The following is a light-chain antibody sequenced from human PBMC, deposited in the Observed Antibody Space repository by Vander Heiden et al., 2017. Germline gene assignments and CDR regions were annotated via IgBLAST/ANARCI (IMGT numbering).Light chain of an antibody. CDR1: QSIRSS. CDR3: QRSSSLPLT. Sequence: EIVLTQSPDFQSVTPKEKVTITCRASQSIRSSLHWYQQKPEQSPKLLIKYASQAIPGVPSRFSGRGSGTDFSLTINILEAEDAAAYYCQRSSSLPLTFGGGTKVEIK. J-gene: IGKJ4*01. V-gene: IGKV6D-21*02. CDR2: YAS.